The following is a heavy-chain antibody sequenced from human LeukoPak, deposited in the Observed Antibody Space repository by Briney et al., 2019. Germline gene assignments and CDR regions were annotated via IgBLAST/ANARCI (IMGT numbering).Heavy chain of an antibody. Sequence: GGSLRLSCAASGFTLSSFSMHWVRQSPGRGLEYVSAINYKGGTTYYADSVKDRFTISRDNSRNTLYLQMSSLRDEDMGVYYCARVGPATAFDYWGQGTQVTVSS. CDR3: ARVGPATAFDY. CDR2: INYKGGTT. J-gene: IGHJ4*02. CDR1: GFTLSSFS. V-gene: IGHV3-64*02.